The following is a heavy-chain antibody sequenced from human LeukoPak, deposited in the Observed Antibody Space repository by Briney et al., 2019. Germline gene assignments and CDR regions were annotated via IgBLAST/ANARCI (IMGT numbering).Heavy chain of an antibody. CDR2: IWYDGSNK. CDR1: GFTFSSYG. CDR3: ARDLGILTGLAYYYYGMDV. D-gene: IGHD3-9*01. J-gene: IGHJ6*02. V-gene: IGHV3-33*01. Sequence: PGRSLRLSCAASGFTFSSYGMHWVRQAPGKGLEWVAVIWYDGSNKYYADSVKGRFTISRDNSKNTLYLQMNSPRAEDTAVYYCARDLGILTGLAYYYYGMDVWGQGTTVTVSS.